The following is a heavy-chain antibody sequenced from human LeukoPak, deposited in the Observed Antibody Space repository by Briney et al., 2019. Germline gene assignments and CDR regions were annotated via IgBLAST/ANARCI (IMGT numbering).Heavy chain of an antibody. CDR2: IKSKTDGGTT. V-gene: IGHV3-15*01. J-gene: IGHJ4*02. Sequence: KPGGSLRLSCAASGFTFSNAWMSWVRQAPGRGLEWVGRIKSKTDGGTTDYAAPVKGRFTISRDDSKNTLYLQMNSLKTEDTAVCYCAKDRETYEYTFDYWGQGTLVTVSS. D-gene: IGHD6-6*01. CDR3: AKDRETYEYTFDY. CDR1: GFTFSNAW.